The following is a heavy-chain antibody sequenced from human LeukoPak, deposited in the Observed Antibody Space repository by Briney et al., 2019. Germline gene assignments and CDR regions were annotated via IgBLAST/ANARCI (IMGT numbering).Heavy chain of an antibody. CDR3: ARVPGHGVDP. D-gene: IGHD3-16*01. CDR2: ISSRSSTI. CDR1: GFAFSSYS. Sequence: GGSLRLSCAASGFAFSSYSMNWVRQAPGKGLEWVSYISSRSSTIYYADSVKGRFTISRDNAKNSLYLQMNSLRAEDTAVYYCARVPGHGVDPWGQGTLVTVSS. V-gene: IGHV3-48*01. J-gene: IGHJ5*02.